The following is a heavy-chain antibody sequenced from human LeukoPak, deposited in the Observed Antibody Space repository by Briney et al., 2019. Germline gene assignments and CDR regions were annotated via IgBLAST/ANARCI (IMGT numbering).Heavy chain of an antibody. D-gene: IGHD3-22*01. Sequence: GESLKISCKGSGYSFTSYWIGWVRQMPGKGLGWGGIIYPGDSDTRYSPSLQGQVTISAEKSISTAYLQWSSLKASDTAMYYCARRPRGYYYDSSGLPLDYWGQGTLVTVSS. CDR1: GYSFTSYW. J-gene: IGHJ4*02. CDR2: IYPGDSDT. CDR3: ARRPRGYYYDSSGLPLDY. V-gene: IGHV5-51*01.